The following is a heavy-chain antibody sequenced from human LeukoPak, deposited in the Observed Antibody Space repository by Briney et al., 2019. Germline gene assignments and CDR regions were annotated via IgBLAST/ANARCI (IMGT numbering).Heavy chain of an antibody. Sequence: PSETLSLTCAVYGGSFSGYYWSWIRQPPGKGLEWIGEINHSGSTNYNPSLKSRVTISVDTSKSQFSLKLSSVTAADTAVYYCARAGWALDYWGQGTLVTVSS. CDR2: INHSGST. D-gene: IGHD1-26*01. J-gene: IGHJ4*02. CDR3: ARAGWALDY. CDR1: GGSFSGYY. V-gene: IGHV4-34*01.